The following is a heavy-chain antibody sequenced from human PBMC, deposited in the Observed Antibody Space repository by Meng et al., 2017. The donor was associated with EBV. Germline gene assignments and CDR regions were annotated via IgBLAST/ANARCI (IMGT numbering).Heavy chain of an antibody. V-gene: IGHV1-69*01. D-gene: IGHD3-10*01. CDR3: ASESGRGYTPDY. Sequence: QGQLVQAAAEVKKPGASVKVSCKTSGGPFRNYAFSWVRQAPGQGLEWLGGFLPTLGAPNYAQKFHGRVSITADESTSTHYMDLSSLRSEDTAVYYCASESGRGYTPDYWGQGTLVTVSS. CDR2: FLPTLGAP. J-gene: IGHJ4*02. CDR1: GGPFRNYA.